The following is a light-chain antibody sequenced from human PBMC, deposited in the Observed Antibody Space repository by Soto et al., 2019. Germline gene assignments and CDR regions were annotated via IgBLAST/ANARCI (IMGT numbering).Light chain of an antibody. J-gene: IGKJ4*01. CDR3: QQCRNWPLT. CDR2: DAS. CDR1: QTVYTN. V-gene: IGKV3-15*01. Sequence: EIVMTQSPATLSVSPGEGATLSCKASQTVYTNLAWYQQRPGQPPRLLIDDASTRATGISARFSGSGYGTEFTLTISSLQSEDFAVYFCQQCRNWPLTFGGGTKVEIK.